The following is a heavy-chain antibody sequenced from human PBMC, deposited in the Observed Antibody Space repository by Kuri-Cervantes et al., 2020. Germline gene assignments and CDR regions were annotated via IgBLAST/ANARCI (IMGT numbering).Heavy chain of an antibody. CDR2: IYYSGST. Sequence: GSLRLSCTVSGGSISSYYWSWIRQPPGKGLEWIGSIYYSGSTYYNPSLKSRVTISVDTSKNQFSLKLSSVTAADTAVYYCARLGMAGYFDYWGQGTLVTVSS. CDR3: ARLGMAGYFDY. J-gene: IGHJ4*02. CDR1: GGSISSYY. D-gene: IGHD6-19*01. V-gene: IGHV4-59*05.